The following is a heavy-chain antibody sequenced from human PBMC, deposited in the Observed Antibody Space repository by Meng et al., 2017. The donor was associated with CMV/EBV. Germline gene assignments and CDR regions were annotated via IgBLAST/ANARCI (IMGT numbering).Heavy chain of an antibody. Sequence: QVQLVESEAEGKSPRSAVKVYCKASGGTCSSYAISWVRQAPGQGLEWMGGIIPIFGTANYAQKFQGRVTITADESTSTAYMELSSLRSEDTAVYYCASVTGIGWWYFDLWGRGTLVTVSS. D-gene: IGHD1-20*01. J-gene: IGHJ2*01. V-gene: IGHV1-69*12. CDR1: GGTCSSYA. CDR2: IIPIFGTA. CDR3: ASVTGIGWWYFDL.